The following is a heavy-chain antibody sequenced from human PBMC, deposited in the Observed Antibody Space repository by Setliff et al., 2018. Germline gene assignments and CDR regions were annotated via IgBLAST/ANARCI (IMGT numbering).Heavy chain of an antibody. CDR3: SSYLVS. CDR2: IRYDGSNK. Sequence: GGSLRLSCAASGFTFSSYGVHWVRQAPGKGLEWVAFIRYDGSNKYYADSVRGRFTVSRDNARNLLYLQMNSLRVDDTAVYYCSSYLVSWGQGALVTVSS. V-gene: IGHV3-30*02. D-gene: IGHD2-21*01. CDR1: GFTFSSYG. J-gene: IGHJ4*02.